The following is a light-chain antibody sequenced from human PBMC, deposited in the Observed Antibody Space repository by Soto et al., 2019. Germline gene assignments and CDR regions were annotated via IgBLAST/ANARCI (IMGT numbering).Light chain of an antibody. J-gene: IGLJ1*01. CDR2: DVS. CDR3: CSYAGSYTYV. CDR1: SSDVGGYNY. V-gene: IGLV2-11*01. Sequence: QSALTQPRSVSGSPGQSVTISCTGTSSDVGGYNYVSWYQQHPGKAPKLMIYDVSKRPSGVPDRFSGYKSGNTASLTISGLKAEDEADYYCCSYAGSYTYVFGTGTKVTVL.